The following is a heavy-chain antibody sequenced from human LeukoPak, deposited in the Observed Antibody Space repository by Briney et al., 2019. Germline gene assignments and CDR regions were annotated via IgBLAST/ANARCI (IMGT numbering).Heavy chain of an antibody. Sequence: TFDDYGMAWVRQPPGKGLEWIGYIYYSGSTYYNPSLKSRVTISVDTSKNQFSLKLSSVTAADTAVYYCASNTAMVGYWGQGTLVTVSS. CDR2: IYYSGST. D-gene: IGHD5-18*01. J-gene: IGHJ4*02. CDR3: ASNTAMVGY. V-gene: IGHV4-30-4*08. CDR1: TFDDYG.